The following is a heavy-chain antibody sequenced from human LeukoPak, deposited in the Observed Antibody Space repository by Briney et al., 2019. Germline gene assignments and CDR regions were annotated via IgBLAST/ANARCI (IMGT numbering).Heavy chain of an antibody. CDR2: ISRNGGST. J-gene: IGHJ3*02. D-gene: IGHD4/OR15-4a*01. Sequence: GGSLRLSWSASGFTFNSYAVHWVRQAPGKGLEYVSGISRNGGSTYYADSVKGRFTISRDNSKNTLYLQMSSLRAEDTAVYYCVKESGFMVAPNSAFDIWGQGTMVTVSS. CDR1: GFTFNSYA. V-gene: IGHV3-64D*06. CDR3: VKESGFMVAPNSAFDI.